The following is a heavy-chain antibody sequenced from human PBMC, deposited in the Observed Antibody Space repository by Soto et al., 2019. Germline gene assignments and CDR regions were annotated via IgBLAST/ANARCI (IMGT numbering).Heavy chain of an antibody. D-gene: IGHD4-4*01. J-gene: IGHJ6*02. CDR3: AAEMTVTPSGGV. CDR2: IVVGSGNT. CDR1: GFTFTISA. Sequence: SVKVSCKASGFTFTISAVQWVLQARVQRLEWIGWIVVGSGNTNYAQKFQERVTITRDMSTSTAYMELSSLRSEDTAVYYCAAEMTVTPSGGVWGQGTTVTVSS. V-gene: IGHV1-58*01.